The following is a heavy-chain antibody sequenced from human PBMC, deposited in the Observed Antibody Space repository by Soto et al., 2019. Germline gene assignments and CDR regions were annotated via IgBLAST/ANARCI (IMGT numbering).Heavy chain of an antibody. CDR3: AKVLKYYYYGMDV. CDR1: EFTFSNYA. Sequence: GGSLRLSCAASEFTFSNYAMTWVRQAPGKGLEWVSAISDSGFSTYYTDSVKGRFTISRDNSKNTLYLQMNSLRAEDTAIYYCAKVLKYYYYGMDVWGLGTTVTVSS. CDR2: ISDSGFST. V-gene: IGHV3-23*01. J-gene: IGHJ6*02.